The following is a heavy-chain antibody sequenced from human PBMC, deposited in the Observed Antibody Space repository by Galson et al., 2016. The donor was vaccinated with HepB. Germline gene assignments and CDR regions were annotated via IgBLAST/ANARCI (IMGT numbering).Heavy chain of an antibody. V-gene: IGHV3-74*01. Sequence: SLRLSCAFSGLTFSKYWMHWVRQVPGKGLVWVARLNPGVSGTDHADSVKGRFTISKDNAKNTLYLQMNSLRVEDTAVYYCVADFVGPDDYWGQGTMVTVSS. CDR2: LNPGVSGT. CDR1: GLTFSKYW. CDR3: VADFVGPDDY. D-gene: IGHD1-26*01. J-gene: IGHJ4*02.